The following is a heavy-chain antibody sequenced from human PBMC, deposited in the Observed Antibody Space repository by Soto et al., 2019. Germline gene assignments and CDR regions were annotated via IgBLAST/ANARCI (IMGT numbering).Heavy chain of an antibody. CDR3: ARSIVVVTALDS. V-gene: IGHV1-3*01. J-gene: IGHJ4*02. D-gene: IGHD2-21*02. CDR1: GYTLTSYV. CDR2: INAGNGNT. Sequence: ASVKLSCKASGYTLTSYVMHWVRQSPGQRVEWMGCINAGNGNTKYSQKFQGRVTITRDTSASTAYMELSSLRSEDTAVYYCARSIVVVTALDSWGQGPLVTVSS.